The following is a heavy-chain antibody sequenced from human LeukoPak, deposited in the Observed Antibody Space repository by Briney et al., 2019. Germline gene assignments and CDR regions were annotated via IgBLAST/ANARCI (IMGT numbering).Heavy chain of an antibody. CDR3: ARHLSGVTGYTYGRGVDY. D-gene: IGHD5-18*01. J-gene: IGHJ4*02. CDR2: IKKDGSEK. V-gene: IGHV3-7*01. Sequence: PGGSLRLSCAASGFTFSSYGMHWVRQAPGKGLEWVANIKKDGSEKYSVDSVEGRFTISRDNAKTSLYLQMNTLRAEDTAVYYCARHLSGVTGYTYGRGVDYWGQGTLVTVSS. CDR1: GFTFSSYG.